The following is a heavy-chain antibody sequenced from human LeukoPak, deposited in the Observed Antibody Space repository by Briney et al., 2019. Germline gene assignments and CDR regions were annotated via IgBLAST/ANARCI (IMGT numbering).Heavy chain of an antibody. CDR2: INHSGST. J-gene: IGHJ6*03. CDR3: ARDTANYYDSSGYYPNYYYYYMDV. V-gene: IGHV4-34*01. Sequence: SETLSLTCAVYGGSFSGYYWSWIRQPPGKGLEWIGEINHSGSTNYNPSLKSRVTISVDTSKNQFSLKLSSVTAADTAVYYCARDTANYYDSSGYYPNYYYYYMDVWGKGTTVTVSS. CDR1: GGSFSGYY. D-gene: IGHD3-22*01.